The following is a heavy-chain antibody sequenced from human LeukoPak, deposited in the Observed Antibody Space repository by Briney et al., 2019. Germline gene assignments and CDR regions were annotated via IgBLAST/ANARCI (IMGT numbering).Heavy chain of an antibody. Sequence: PGGSLRLSCAASGFTFSSYNMNWVRQAPGKGLEWVAVISYDGSNKYYADSVKGRFTISRDNSKNTLYLQMNSLRAEDTAVYYCAKDLVDTALYWGQGTLVTVSS. D-gene: IGHD5-18*01. V-gene: IGHV3-30*18. J-gene: IGHJ4*02. CDR1: GFTFSSYN. CDR3: AKDLVDTALY. CDR2: ISYDGSNK.